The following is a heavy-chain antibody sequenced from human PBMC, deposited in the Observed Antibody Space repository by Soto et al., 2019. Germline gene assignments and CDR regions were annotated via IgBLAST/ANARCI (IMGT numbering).Heavy chain of an antibody. CDR1: GDSYSISTYS. CDR3: AGMPYTSGLRFDP. J-gene: IGHJ5*02. CDR2: IYQSGVT. Sequence: SETLSLTCNMSGDSYSISTYSWSWIRQPPGKALQWIGFIYQSGVTSYNPSLASRVSISLDRSNNQCSLKLKSVTAADTAVYFCAGMPYTSGLRFDPWGQGTLVTVSS. D-gene: IGHD6-19*01. V-gene: IGHV4-30-2*01.